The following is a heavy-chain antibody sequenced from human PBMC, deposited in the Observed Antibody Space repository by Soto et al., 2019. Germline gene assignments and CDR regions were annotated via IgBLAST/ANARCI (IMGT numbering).Heavy chain of an antibody. CDR3: ARVRTGYFDD. CDR2: IYYNGNT. J-gene: IGHJ4*02. Sequence: SETLSLTCTISGGAINDHYWSFIRQPPGKGLEWIGYIYYNGNTNYNPSLESRVTISVDRSRNQFSLRLTSLTAADTAVYYCARVRTGYFDDWGRGALVTVSS. D-gene: IGHD3-9*01. V-gene: IGHV4-59*11. CDR1: GGAINDHY.